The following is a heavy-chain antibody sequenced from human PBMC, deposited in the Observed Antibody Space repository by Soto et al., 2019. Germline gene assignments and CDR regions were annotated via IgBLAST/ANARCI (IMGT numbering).Heavy chain of an antibody. D-gene: IGHD3-10*01. CDR1: GCSISSYH. CDR2: VHYSWGS. V-gene: IGHV4-59*08. J-gene: IGHJ6*01. Sequence: QVQLQESGPGVVTPSETLSLSCTVYGCSISSYHWSWIRQTPGKGLEWIGYVHYSWGSNYNPSLMSRVPISLATSKSQFSLKLTSVTATDTAVYYCARQGFGAIHALVHVWGQGTTVTVSS. CDR3: ARQGFGAIHALVHV.